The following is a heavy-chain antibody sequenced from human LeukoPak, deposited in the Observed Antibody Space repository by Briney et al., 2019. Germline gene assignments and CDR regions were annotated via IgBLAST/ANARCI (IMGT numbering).Heavy chain of an antibody. D-gene: IGHD2-2*01. V-gene: IGHV4-59*11. CDR1: GGSLGVHY. CDR3: AMGLDQLLLHNWFDP. Sequence: PSETLSLTCTLSGGSLGVHYWSWIRQPPGKQLEWIGYVYHTGRSNYNPSLRSRVTMSVDTPKHRISLDLTYVTGADSAVYYCAMGLDQLLLHNWFDPWGQGIPVIVSS. J-gene: IGHJ5*02. CDR2: VYHTGRS.